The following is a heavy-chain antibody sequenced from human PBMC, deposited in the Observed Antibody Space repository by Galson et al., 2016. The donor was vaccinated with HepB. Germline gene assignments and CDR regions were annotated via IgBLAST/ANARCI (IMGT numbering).Heavy chain of an antibody. CDR1: GYTFTDYW. D-gene: IGHD2-15*01. CDR2: IDPSDSQT. CDR3: ARLGPLPYHYHCMDV. Sequence: QSGAEVKKPGESLTLSCKASGYTFTDYWITWVRQTPGRGLEWMGRIDPSDSQTEYSPSFQGHVTLSIDKSTNTAHLQWTSLRVSDSAIYYCARLGPLPYHYHCMDVWCQGTTVTVSS. J-gene: IGHJ6*02. V-gene: IGHV5-10-1*01.